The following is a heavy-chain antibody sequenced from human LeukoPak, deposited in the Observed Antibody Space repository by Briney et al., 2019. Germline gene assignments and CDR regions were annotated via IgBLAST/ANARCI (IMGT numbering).Heavy chain of an antibody. V-gene: IGHV4-39*07. Sequence: SETLSLTCTVSGGSISSSSYSWGWIRQPPGKGPEWIGSVYFSGSTYYNPSLKSRGTISVDTSKNELSLKLSSVTAADTAVYFCARDFWSGRNWFDPWGQGTLVTVSS. CDR2: VYFSGST. CDR3: ARDFWSGRNWFDP. CDR1: GGSISSSSYS. D-gene: IGHD3-3*01. J-gene: IGHJ5*02.